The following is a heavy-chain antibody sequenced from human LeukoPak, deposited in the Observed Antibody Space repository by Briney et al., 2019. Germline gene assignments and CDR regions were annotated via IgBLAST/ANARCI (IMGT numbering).Heavy chain of an antibody. CDR1: GFTFSSYA. CDR2: ISYDGSNK. J-gene: IGHJ4*02. CDR3: ARSPLDYGDYYYFDY. D-gene: IGHD4-17*01. Sequence: GGSLRLSCAASGFTFSSYAMHWVRQAPGKGLEWVAVISYDGSNKYYADSVKGRFTISRDNSKNTLYLQMNSLRAEDTAVYYCARSPLDYGDYYYFDYWGRGTLVTVSS. V-gene: IGHV3-30*01.